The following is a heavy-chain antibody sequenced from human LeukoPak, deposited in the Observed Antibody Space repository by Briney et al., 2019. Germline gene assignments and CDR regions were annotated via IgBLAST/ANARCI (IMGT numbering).Heavy chain of an antibody. D-gene: IGHD5-18*01. CDR1: GGTFSSYA. J-gene: IGHJ4*02. V-gene: IGHV1-69*13. CDR2: IIPIFGTA. Sequence: SVTVSCKASGGTFSSYAISWVRQAPGQGLEWMGGIIPIFGTANYAQKFQGRVTITADESTSTAYMELSSLRSEDTAVYYCARNPIELRGYSYGYFDYWGQGTLVTVSS. CDR3: ARNPIELRGYSYGYFDY.